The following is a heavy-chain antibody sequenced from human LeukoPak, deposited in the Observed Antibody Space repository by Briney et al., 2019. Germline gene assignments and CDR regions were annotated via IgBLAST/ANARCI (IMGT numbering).Heavy chain of an antibody. CDR2: INPNTGGT. D-gene: IGHD6-13*01. CDR3: ARVGDSSSWYDYDY. CDR1: GYTFTGYY. J-gene: IGHJ4*02. V-gene: IGHV1-2*02. Sequence: ASVKVSCKASGYTFTGYYMHWVRQAPGQGLEWMGWINPNTGGTNYAQKFQGRVTMTRDTSISTAYMELSRLRSDDTAVYYCARVGDSSSWYDYDYWGQGTLVTVSS.